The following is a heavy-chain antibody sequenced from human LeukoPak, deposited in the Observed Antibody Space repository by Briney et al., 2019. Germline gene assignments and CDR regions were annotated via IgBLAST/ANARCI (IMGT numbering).Heavy chain of an antibody. CDR1: GFTFSSYG. V-gene: IGHV3-23*01. D-gene: IGHD5-24*01. J-gene: IGHJ4*02. CDR2: ISGSGGST. CDR3: AKKEGYNWGPFDY. Sequence: PGGSLRLSCAASGFTFSSYGMHWVRQAPGKGLEWVSAISGSGGSTYYADSVKGRFTISRDNSKNTLYLQMNSLRAEDTAVYYCAKKEGYNWGPFDYWGQGTLVTVSS.